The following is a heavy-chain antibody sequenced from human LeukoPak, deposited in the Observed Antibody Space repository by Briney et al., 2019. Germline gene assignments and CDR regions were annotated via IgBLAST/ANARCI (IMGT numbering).Heavy chain of an antibody. D-gene: IGHD2-21*02. V-gene: IGHV3-30-3*01. CDR3: ARGVCGGDCYSNY. CDR2: ISYDGSNK. Sequence: GGSLRLSCAASGFTFSSYAMHWVRQAPGKGLEWVAVISYDGSNKYYADSVKGRFTISRDNSKNTLYLQMNSLRAEDTAVYYCARGVCGGDCYSNYWGQGTLVTVSS. J-gene: IGHJ4*02. CDR1: GFTFSSYA.